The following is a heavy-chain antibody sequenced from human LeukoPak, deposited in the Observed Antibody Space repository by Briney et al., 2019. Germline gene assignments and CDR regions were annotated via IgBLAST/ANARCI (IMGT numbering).Heavy chain of an antibody. J-gene: IGHJ4*02. CDR3: ARAWDTAMVSGDYDY. V-gene: IGHV3-11*05. CDR2: ISSSSSYT. D-gene: IGHD5-18*01. CDR1: GFTFRDYY. Sequence: PGGSLRLSCAASGFTFRDYYMSWIRQAPGKGVEWASYISSSSSYTNYADSVKGRFTIYRDNAKNSLYLQMNSLRAKDTAVYYCARAWDTAMVSGDYDYWGQGTLVTVSS.